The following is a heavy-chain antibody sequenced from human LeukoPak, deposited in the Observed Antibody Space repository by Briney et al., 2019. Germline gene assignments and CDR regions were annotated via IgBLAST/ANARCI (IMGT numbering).Heavy chain of an antibody. J-gene: IGHJ4*02. Sequence: SETLSLTCTVSGGSISSSIYYWGWIRQPPGQGLEWIGEISLSGRTNYNPSLKSRVTISVDASKNQFSLKLSSVTAADTAVYYCARVKQWLADYWGQGTLVTVSS. D-gene: IGHD6-19*01. V-gene: IGHV4-39*07. CDR2: ISLSGRT. CDR1: GGSISSSIYY. CDR3: ARVKQWLADY.